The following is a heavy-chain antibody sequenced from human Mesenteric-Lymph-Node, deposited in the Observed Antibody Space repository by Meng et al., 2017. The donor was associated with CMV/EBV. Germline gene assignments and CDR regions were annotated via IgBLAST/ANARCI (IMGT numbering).Heavy chain of an antibody. D-gene: IGHD2/OR15-2a*01. V-gene: IGHV4-39*01. J-gene: IGHJ4*01. CDR3: ARLWNSAFFYYFDY. Sequence: SGGSIVGSDYYWAWSRQPPGKGLEWIGTVYYGGNTYYNPSLKSRLTISVDTSKNRFSLRLTSVTAADTALYFCARLWNSAFFYYFDYWGPGTLVTVSS. CDR1: GGSIVGSDYY. CDR2: VYYGGNT.